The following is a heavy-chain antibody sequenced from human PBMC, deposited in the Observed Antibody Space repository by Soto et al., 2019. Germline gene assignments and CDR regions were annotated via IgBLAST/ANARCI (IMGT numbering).Heavy chain of an antibody. J-gene: IGHJ4*02. CDR2: ISYDGSNK. D-gene: IGHD4-17*01. Sequence: QVQLVESGGGVVQPGRSLRLSCAASGFTFSSYGMHWVRQAPGKGLEWVAVISYDGSNKYYADSVKGRFTISRDNSKNTLYLKMTSLRAEDTVVYYCAKAVGFTVTRPRYFDYWGQGTLVTVSS. V-gene: IGHV3-30*18. CDR1: GFTFSSYG. CDR3: AKAVGFTVTRPRYFDY.